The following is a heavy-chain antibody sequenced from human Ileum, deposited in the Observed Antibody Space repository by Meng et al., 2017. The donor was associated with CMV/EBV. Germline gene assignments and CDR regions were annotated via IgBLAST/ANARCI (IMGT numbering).Heavy chain of an antibody. CDR1: LTFRDCA. V-gene: IGHV3-23*01. CDR2: ISGSGGRT. J-gene: IGHJ4*02. D-gene: IGHD2-2*01. Sequence: LTFRDCAMRWVRQEPGKGLEWISAISGSGGRTYYADYVKGRFTISRDNSKNTLYLQMNSLRAEDTAVYYCAKDQDIVVVTAAISLHYWGQGTLVTVSS. CDR3: AKDQDIVVVTAAISLHY.